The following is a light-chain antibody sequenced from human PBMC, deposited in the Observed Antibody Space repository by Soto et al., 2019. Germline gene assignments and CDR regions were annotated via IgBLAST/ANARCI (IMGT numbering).Light chain of an antibody. CDR3: QQYNNWPPWIT. CDR2: DVS. V-gene: IGKV3-15*01. J-gene: IGKJ5*01. Sequence: EIVMTQSPATLSVSPGDGATLSCRASQSVGSNLAWFQQKPGQAPRLLIYDVSTRPTGGPVRFAGSGSGTEFTLTISSLQSVDFAVYYCQQYNNWPPWITFGQGTRLEIK. CDR1: QSVGSN.